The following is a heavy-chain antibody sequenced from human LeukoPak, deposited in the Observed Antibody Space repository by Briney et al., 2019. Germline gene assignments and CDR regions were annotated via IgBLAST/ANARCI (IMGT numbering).Heavy chain of an antibody. CDR3: ANDLGWIQLNLG. Sequence: GGSLRVSCAASGFTFNSYEMNWVRQAPGKGLEWVSGITGNGATTYYADSVKGRFTISRDNSRNTVYLQMNSLRAEDTAVYYCANDLGWIQLNLGRGQGTLVTVSS. CDR2: ITGNGATT. J-gene: IGHJ4*02. CDR1: GFTFNSYE. V-gene: IGHV3-23*01. D-gene: IGHD5-18*01.